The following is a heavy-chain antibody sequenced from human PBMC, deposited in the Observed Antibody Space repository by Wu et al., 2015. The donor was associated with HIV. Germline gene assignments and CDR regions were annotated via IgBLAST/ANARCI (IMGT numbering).Heavy chain of an antibody. V-gene: IGHV1-69*12. D-gene: IGHD3-3*01. Sequence: QVQLVQSGAEVKKPGSSVKVSCKASGGTFSSYAISWVRQAPGQGLEWMGGIIPIFGTANYAQKFQGRVTITADESTSTAYMELSSLRSEDTAVYYCARDLRSITIFGVVETDWFDPWGQGTLVTVSS. CDR2: IIPIFGTA. J-gene: IGHJ5*02. CDR1: GGTFSSYA. CDR3: ARDLRSITIFGVVETDWFDP.